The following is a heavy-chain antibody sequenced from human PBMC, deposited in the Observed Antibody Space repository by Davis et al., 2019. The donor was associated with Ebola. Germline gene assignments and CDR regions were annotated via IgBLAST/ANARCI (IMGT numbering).Heavy chain of an antibody. V-gene: IGHV1-8*01. CDR3: ARGLGRWELPFDY. Sequence: ASVQVSCKASGYTFTSCDINWVRQATGQGLEWMGWINPNSGNTGYSQKFQGRVTMTRNTSISTAYMGLSSLRSEDTAVYYCARGLGRWELPFDYWGQGTLVTVSS. D-gene: IGHD1-26*01. CDR1: GYTFTSCD. CDR2: INPNSGNT. J-gene: IGHJ4*02.